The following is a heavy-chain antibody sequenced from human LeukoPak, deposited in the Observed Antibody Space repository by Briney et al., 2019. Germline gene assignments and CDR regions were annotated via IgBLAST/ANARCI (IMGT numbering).Heavy chain of an antibody. CDR1: GFIFSSYW. CDR3: ARDGVGATSGIDY. D-gene: IGHD1-26*01. Sequence: GGSLRLSCAASGFIFSSYWMHWVRQAPGKGLVWVSRVNTDGSTTNYADSVKGRFTISRDNAKNTLYLQMNSLRAEDTAVYYCARDGVGATSGIDYWGQGTLVTVSS. J-gene: IGHJ4*02. V-gene: IGHV3-74*01. CDR2: VNTDGSTT.